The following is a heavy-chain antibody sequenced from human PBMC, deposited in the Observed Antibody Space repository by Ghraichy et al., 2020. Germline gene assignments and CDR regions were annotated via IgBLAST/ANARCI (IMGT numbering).Heavy chain of an antibody. CDR2: IYYSGST. CDR1: GGSISSSSYY. V-gene: IGHV4-39*01. CDR3: ARHRVAVAGRGWFDP. Sequence: SPTLSLTCTVSGGSISSSSYYWGWIRQPPGKGLEWIGSIYYSGSTYYNPSLKSRVTISVDTSKNQFSLKLSSVTAADTAVYYCARHRVAVAGRGWFDPWGQGTLVTVSS. J-gene: IGHJ5*02. D-gene: IGHD6-19*01.